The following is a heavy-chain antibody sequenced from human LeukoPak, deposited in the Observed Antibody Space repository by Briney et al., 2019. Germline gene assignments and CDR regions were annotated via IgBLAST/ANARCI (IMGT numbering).Heavy chain of an antibody. J-gene: IGHJ5*02. CDR1: GYTFSGYY. CDR3: ARNLAVGPDYGSGGYYNPHQKNIWFDP. CDR2: INPKSGGT. D-gene: IGHD3-10*01. V-gene: IGHV1-2*02. Sequence: GASVKVSCKASGYTFSGYYMHWVRQAPGQGLEWMGWINPKSGGTNYAQKFQGRVTMTRDTSISTAYMELTRLRSDDTAVYYCARNLAVGPDYGSGGYYNPHQKNIWFDPWGQGTLVTVSS.